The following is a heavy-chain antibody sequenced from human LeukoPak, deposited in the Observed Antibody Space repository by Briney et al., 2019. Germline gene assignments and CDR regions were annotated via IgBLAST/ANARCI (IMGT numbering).Heavy chain of an antibody. CDR1: GGSISSGDYY. CDR3: ARGVVVVPAVYYYGMDV. J-gene: IGHJ6*02. V-gene: IGHV4-30-4*01. CDR2: IYYSGST. D-gene: IGHD2-2*01. Sequence: PSETLSLTCTVSGGSISSGDYYWSWIRQPPGKGLEWIGYIYYSGSTYYNPSFKSRVTISVDTSKNQFSLKLSSVTAAVTAVYYCARGVVVVPAVYYYGMDVWGQGTTVTVSS.